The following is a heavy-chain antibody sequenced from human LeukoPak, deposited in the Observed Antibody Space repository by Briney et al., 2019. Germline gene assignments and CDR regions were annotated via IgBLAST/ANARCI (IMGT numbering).Heavy chain of an antibody. CDR1: VGTFSSYA. D-gene: IGHD6-19*01. CDR2: ISAHDGSR. V-gene: IGHV1-18*01. J-gene: IGHJ4*02. CDR3: ARRATLYSSGRFYFDY. Sequence: ASVKVSCKASVGTFSSYAISWVRQAPGQGLEWMGWISAHDGSRNYALKHEDRVTMTTDTSTSTAYMELRGLRSDDTAVYYCARRATLYSSGRFYFDYWGQGTLVTVSS.